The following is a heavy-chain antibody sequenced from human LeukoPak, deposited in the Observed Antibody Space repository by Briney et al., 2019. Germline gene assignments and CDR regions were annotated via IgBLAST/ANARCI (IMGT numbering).Heavy chain of an antibody. V-gene: IGHV3-21*01. D-gene: IGHD3-10*02. Sequence: GGSLRLSCAASGFTFSSYSMNWVRQAPGKGLEWVSSISSSSSYIYYADSVKGRFTISRDNARNSLYLQMNSLRAEDTAVYYCARGTMFPYYFDYWGQGTLVTVSS. CDR2: ISSSSSYI. CDR1: GFTFSSYS. CDR3: ARGTMFPYYFDY. J-gene: IGHJ4*02.